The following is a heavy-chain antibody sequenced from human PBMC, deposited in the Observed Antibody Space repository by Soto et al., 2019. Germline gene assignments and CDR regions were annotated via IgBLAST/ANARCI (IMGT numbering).Heavy chain of an antibody. V-gene: IGHV3-23*01. Sequence: GGSLRLSCAASGFTFSSYSMNWVRQAPGKGLEWVSAISGSGGSTYYADSVKGRFTISRDNSKNTLYLQMNSLRAEDTAVYYCAKGAPMGAYDSSGYYAVPFDYWGQGTLVTVSS. D-gene: IGHD3-22*01. CDR1: GFTFSSYS. J-gene: IGHJ4*02. CDR2: ISGSGGST. CDR3: AKGAPMGAYDSSGYYAVPFDY.